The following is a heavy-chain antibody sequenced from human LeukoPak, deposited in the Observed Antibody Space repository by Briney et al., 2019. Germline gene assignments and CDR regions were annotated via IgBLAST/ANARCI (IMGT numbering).Heavy chain of an antibody. J-gene: IGHJ4*02. CDR2: LSGSGGSK. CDR1: GFTDSSHA. V-gene: IGHV3-23*01. D-gene: IGHD6-13*01. CDR3: AKEWRFSSSWYQYYCDY. Sequence: GGSLRLFCAASGFTDSSHAMSCVRQAPGKGLEGISALSGSGGSKYYADFVKGRYPISRDTSTNTLHLELQSLRVGDSPVYLCAKEWRFSSSWYQYYCDYWGQGTLVTVSS.